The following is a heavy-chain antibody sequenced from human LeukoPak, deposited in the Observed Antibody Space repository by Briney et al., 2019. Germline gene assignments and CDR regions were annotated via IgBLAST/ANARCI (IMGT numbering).Heavy chain of an antibody. CDR1: GYTFTGYY. V-gene: IGHV1-2*02. CDR2: INPNSGGT. J-gene: IGHJ3*02. D-gene: IGHD1-26*01. Sequence: ASVKVSCKASGYTFTGYYMHWVRQAPGQGLEWMGWINPNSGGTNYAQKFQGRVTMTRDTSISTAYMELSRLRSDDTAVYYCARGWGTVGEADAFDIWGQGTMVTVSS. CDR3: ARGWGTVGEADAFDI.